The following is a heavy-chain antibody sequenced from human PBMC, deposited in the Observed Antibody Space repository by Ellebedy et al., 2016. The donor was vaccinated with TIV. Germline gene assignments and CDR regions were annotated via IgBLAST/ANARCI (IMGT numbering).Heavy chain of an antibody. CDR1: GFTFSSFI. Sequence: GESLKISCAASGFTFSSFIMNWVRQAPGKGLEWVSYISSASNTIYYADSVKGRFTISRDNAKNSLYLQMNSLRDEDTAVYYCATQGYRSSWFFFDYWGRGTLFTVSS. V-gene: IGHV3-48*02. CDR2: ISSASNTI. J-gene: IGHJ4*02. D-gene: IGHD6-13*01. CDR3: ATQGYRSSWFFFDY.